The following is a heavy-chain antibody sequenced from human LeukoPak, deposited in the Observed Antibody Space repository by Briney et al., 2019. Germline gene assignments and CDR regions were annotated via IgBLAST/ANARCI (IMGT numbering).Heavy chain of an antibody. CDR3: AREGPTGAAMLDYYYMDV. J-gene: IGHJ6*03. CDR2: INPNSGGT. CDR1: GYTFTGYY. Sequence: ASVKVSCKASGYTFTGYYMHWVRQAPGQGLEWMGWINPNSGGTNYAQKFQGRVTMTRDTSISTAYMELSRLRSDDTAVYYCAREGPTGAAMLDYYYMDVWGKGTMVTVSS. V-gene: IGHV1-2*02. D-gene: IGHD2-2*01.